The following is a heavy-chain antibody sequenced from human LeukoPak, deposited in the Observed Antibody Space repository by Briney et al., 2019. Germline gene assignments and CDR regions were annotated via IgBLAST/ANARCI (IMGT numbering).Heavy chain of an antibody. CDR2: ISAYNGNT. V-gene: IGHV1-18*01. Sequence: GASVKVSCKASGYTFTGYGISWVRQAPGQGLEWMGWISAYNGNTNYAQKLQGRVTMTTDTSTSTAYMELRSLRSDDTAVYYCARAHSSSWSQEGDYWGQGTLVTVSS. CDR1: GYTFTGYG. J-gene: IGHJ4*02. CDR3: ARAHSSSWSQEGDY. D-gene: IGHD6-13*01.